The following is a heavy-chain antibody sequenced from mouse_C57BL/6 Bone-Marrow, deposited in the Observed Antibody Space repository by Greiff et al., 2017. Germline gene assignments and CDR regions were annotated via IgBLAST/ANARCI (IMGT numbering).Heavy chain of an antibody. D-gene: IGHD1-1*01. CDR3: ATHYYGSFDY. CDR1: GFTFSSYA. CDR2: SSDGGSYT. V-gene: IGHV5-4*01. Sequence: EVQGVESGGGLVKPGGSLKLSCAASGFTFSSYAMSWVRQTPEKRLEWVATSSDGGSYTYYPDNVKGRFTISRDNAKNNLYLQMSHLKSEDTAMYYCATHYYGSFDYWGQGTTLTVSS. J-gene: IGHJ2*01.